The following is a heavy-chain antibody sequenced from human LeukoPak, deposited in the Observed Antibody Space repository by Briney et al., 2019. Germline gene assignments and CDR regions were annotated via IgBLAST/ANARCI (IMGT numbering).Heavy chain of an antibody. CDR1: GDSVSSNSAT. CDR3: ATQPAYDFWSGSLSFYMDV. J-gene: IGHJ6*03. CDR2: TYYRSKWSN. Sequence: SQTLSLTCAISGDSVSSNSATWNWIRQSPSRGLEWLGRTYYRSKWSNDYAVSVKSRISISPDTSKNQFSLQLNSVTAADTAVYYCATQPAYDFWSGSLSFYMDVWGKGTTVTVSS. V-gene: IGHV6-1*01. D-gene: IGHD3-3*01.